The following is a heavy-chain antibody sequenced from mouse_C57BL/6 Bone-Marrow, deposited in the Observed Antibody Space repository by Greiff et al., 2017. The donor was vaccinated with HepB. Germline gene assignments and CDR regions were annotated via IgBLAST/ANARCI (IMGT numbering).Heavy chain of an antibody. CDR3: ARGAQVYFDY. Sequence: VQLQQPGAELVRPGSSVKLSCKASGYTFTSYWMDWVKQRPGQGLEWIGNIYPSDSETHYNQKFKDKATLTVDKSSSTAYMQLSSLTSEDSAVYYCARGAQVYFDYWGQGTTLTVSS. D-gene: IGHD3-2*02. J-gene: IGHJ2*01. CDR1: GYTFTSYW. V-gene: IGHV1-61*01. CDR2: IYPSDSET.